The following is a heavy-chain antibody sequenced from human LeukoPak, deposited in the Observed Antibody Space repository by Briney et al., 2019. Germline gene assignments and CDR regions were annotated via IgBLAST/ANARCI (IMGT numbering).Heavy chain of an antibody. J-gene: IGHJ4*02. Sequence: ASVKLSCKASGYTFTGYYMHWGRQAPGQGLEWMGWSNPNSGGTNYAQKFQGRVTMIRDTSISTAYMELSRLRSDETAVYYCARARPGSGSWAADFDYWGQGTLVTVSS. D-gene: IGHD6-13*01. CDR1: GYTFTGYY. CDR3: ARARPGSGSWAADFDY. CDR2: SNPNSGGT. V-gene: IGHV1-2*02.